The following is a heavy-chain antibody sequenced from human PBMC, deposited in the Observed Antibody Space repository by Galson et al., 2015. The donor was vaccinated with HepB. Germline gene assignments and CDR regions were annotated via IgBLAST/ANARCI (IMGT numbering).Heavy chain of an antibody. D-gene: IGHD1/OR15-1a*01. CDR1: GYTFTSYA. CDR2: INTNTGNP. J-gene: IGHJ6*02. Sequence: SVKVSCKASGYTFTSYAMNWVRQAPGQGLEWMGWINTNTGNPTYAQGFTGRFVFSLDTSVSTAYLQISSLKAEDTAVYYCARSTLITGTNYYYYGMDVWGQGTTVTVSS. CDR3: ARSTLITGTNYYYYGMDV. V-gene: IGHV7-4-1*02.